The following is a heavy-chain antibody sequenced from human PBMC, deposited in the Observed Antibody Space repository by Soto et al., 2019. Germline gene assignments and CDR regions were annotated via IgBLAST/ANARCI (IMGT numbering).Heavy chain of an antibody. J-gene: IGHJ6*01. CDR2: IIPIFGTA. V-gene: IGHV1-69*06. Sequence: SVKGCFKSSGGPFSSYAISLVRQAPGQGLEWMGGIIPIFGTANYAQKFQGRVTITADKSTSTAYMELSSLRSEDTAVYYCARDRVSRDGYNGYYYYGMDVWGQGTTVTVSS. D-gene: IGHD5-12*01. CDR3: ARDRVSRDGYNGYYYYGMDV. CDR1: GGPFSSYA.